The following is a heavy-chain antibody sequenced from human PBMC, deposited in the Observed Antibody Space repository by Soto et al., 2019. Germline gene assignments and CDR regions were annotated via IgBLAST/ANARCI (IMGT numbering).Heavy chain of an antibody. D-gene: IGHD1-1*01. CDR2: VSYDGSNK. CDR1: GFTFSGYA. J-gene: IGHJ3*02. CDR3: ARARNWNDVWSAFEI. V-gene: IGHV3-30-3*01. Sequence: PGGSLRLSCAASGFTFSGYAMDWVSQAPGKGLDWVAVVSYDGSNKYYADSVKGRFTISRDNSKNTLYLEMNSLRVEDTAVYYCARARNWNDVWSAFEIRGLGTMATVSS.